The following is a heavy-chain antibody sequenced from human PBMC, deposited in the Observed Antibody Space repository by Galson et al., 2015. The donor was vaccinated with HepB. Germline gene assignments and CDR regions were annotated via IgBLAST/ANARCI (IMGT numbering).Heavy chain of an antibody. CDR3: AKDPDYGGNLGTD. Sequence: SLRLSCAASGFTFSSYAMSWVRQAPGKGLEWVSAISGSGGSTYYADSVKGRFTISRDNSKNTLYLQMNSLRAEDTAVYYCAKDPDYGGNLGTDWGQGTLVTVSS. CDR1: GFTFSSYA. CDR2: ISGSGGST. D-gene: IGHD4-23*01. V-gene: IGHV3-23*01. J-gene: IGHJ4*02.